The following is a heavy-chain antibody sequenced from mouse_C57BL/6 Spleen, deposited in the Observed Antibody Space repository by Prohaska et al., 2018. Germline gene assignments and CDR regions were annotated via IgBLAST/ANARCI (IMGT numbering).Heavy chain of an antibody. CDR1: GYTFTRYL. D-gene: IGHD3-2*02. J-gene: IGHJ3*01. CDR3: ATTAQGI. CDR2: IDTSDSET. Sequence: QVQLQQPGAELVRPGSSVNLSCKASGYTFTRYLMPWVKQRPIQGLEWIGTIDTSDSETHYKQKVKENATLTVDKSSSTAYMQRSSLTSEDSAVYYCATTAQGIWGQGTLVTVSA. V-gene: IGHV1-52*01.